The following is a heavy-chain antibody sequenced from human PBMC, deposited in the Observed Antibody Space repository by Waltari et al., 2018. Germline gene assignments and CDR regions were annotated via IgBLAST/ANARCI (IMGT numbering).Heavy chain of an antibody. CDR2: IYYSGST. D-gene: IGHD2-15*01. CDR1: GGSISSYY. CDR3: ARDMNCSGGSCYSNNWFDP. J-gene: IGHJ5*02. Sequence: QVQLQESGPGLVKPSETLSLTCTVSGGSISSYYWSWIRQPPGKGLGWIGYIYYSGSTNYNPSLKSRVTISVDTSKNQFSLKLSSVTAADTAVYYCARDMNCSGGSCYSNNWFDPWGQGTLVTVSS. V-gene: IGHV4-59*01.